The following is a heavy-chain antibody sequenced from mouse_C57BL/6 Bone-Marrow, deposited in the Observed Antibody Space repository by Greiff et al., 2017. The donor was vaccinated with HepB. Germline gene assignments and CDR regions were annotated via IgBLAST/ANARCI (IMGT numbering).Heavy chain of an antibody. V-gene: IGHV1-82*01. CDR2: IYPGDGDT. CDR1: GYAFSSSW. CDR3: ARSRGIFITTVVATPYFDY. D-gene: IGHD1-1*01. J-gene: IGHJ2*01. Sequence: QVQLQQSGPELVKPGASVKISCKASGYAFSSSWMNWVKQRPGKGLEWIGRIYPGDGDTNYNGKFKGKATLTADKSSSTAYMQLSSLTSEDSAVYFWARSRGIFITTVVATPYFDYWGQGTTLTVSS.